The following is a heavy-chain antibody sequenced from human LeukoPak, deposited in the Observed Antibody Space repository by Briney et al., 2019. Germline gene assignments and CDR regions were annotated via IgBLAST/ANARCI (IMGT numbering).Heavy chain of an antibody. D-gene: IGHD3-9*01. Sequence: GGSLRLSCVVSGFPVRSNDMSWVRQAPGKGLEWVSAIYSAGTPYYADSVKGRFIISRDTSRNTVYLQMNSLRLEDTALYYCVRDRFYDVLTGYFYYLDVWGKGTAVTVFS. CDR2: IYSAGTP. V-gene: IGHV3-53*01. CDR1: GFPVRSND. J-gene: IGHJ6*03. CDR3: VRDRFYDVLTGYFYYLDV.